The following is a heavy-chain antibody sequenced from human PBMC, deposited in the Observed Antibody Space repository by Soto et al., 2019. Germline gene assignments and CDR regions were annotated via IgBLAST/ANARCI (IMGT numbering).Heavy chain of an antibody. CDR1: GVTFRNYW. CDR2: IKQDGSEK. V-gene: IGHV3-7*03. CDR3: ARDGGSGIDY. Sequence: EVQLVESGGGLVQPGGSLRLSCAASGVTFRNYWMSWVRQAPGKGLEWVANIKQDGSEKYYVDSVKGRFTISRDNAKNSLYLQMNSLRAEDTAVYYCARDGGSGIDYWGQGTLVTVSS. D-gene: IGHD6-25*01. J-gene: IGHJ4*02.